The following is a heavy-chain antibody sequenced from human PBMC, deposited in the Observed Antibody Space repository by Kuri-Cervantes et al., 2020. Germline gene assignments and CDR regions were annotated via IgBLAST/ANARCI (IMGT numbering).Heavy chain of an antibody. CDR1: GYTFSGYY. Sequence: ASVKVSCKASGYTFSGYYMHWVRQAPGQGLEWMGWINPNSGGTNYAQKFQGWVTMTRDTSISTAYMELSRLRSDDTAVYYCARAGYQPLLLNDAFDIWGQGTMVTVSS. CDR3: ARAGYQPLLLNDAFDI. D-gene: IGHD2-21*02. J-gene: IGHJ3*02. CDR2: INPNSGGT. V-gene: IGHV1-2*04.